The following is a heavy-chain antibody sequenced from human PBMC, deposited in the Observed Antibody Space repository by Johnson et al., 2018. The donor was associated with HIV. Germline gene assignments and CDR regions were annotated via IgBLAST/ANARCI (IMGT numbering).Heavy chain of an antibody. CDR1: GFTFSSYA. J-gene: IGHJ3*02. CDR2: IWPDGSNR. V-gene: IGHV3-33*08. D-gene: IGHD6-13*01. Sequence: QVQLVESGGGVVQPWRSLRLSCAASGFTFSSYAMHWVRQAPGKGLEWVAVIWPDGSNRYYADSVKGRFTVSRDNSKNTLYLQMNSLRAEDTAVYYCAREWSSSRWTYGFHIWGQGTMVTVSS. CDR3: AREWSSSRWTYGFHI.